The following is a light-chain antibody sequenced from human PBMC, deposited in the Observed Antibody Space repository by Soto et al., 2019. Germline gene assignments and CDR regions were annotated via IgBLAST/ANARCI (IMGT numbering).Light chain of an antibody. Sequence: QSALTQPASVSGSPGQSITISCSGTSRDIGSYNLVSWYQQPPGKAPKLLIYEVRNRPSGISYRFSGSKSGTTASLTISSIRPADDAAYYCSAYTSRRTLVFGGGTKLTVL. V-gene: IGLV2-14*01. CDR3: SAYTSRRTLV. CDR1: SRDIGSYNL. J-gene: IGLJ2*01. CDR2: EVR.